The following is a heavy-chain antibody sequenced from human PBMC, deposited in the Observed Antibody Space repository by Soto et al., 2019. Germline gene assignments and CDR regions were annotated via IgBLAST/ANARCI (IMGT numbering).Heavy chain of an antibody. J-gene: IGHJ4*02. CDR1: GGSISDYQ. CDR2: IYYSGRT. V-gene: IGHV4-59*01. CDR3: ARMRGLGEISPYLDY. Sequence: QVQLQESGPGLAKPSETLSLTCSISGGSISDYQWNWIRQPPGKGLEWIGYIYYSGRTNYNPSLKSRLNISPGTATRQVSLRLRFVTAADTAVYYCARMRGLGEISPYLDYWGQGALVTVSS. D-gene: IGHD3-16*01.